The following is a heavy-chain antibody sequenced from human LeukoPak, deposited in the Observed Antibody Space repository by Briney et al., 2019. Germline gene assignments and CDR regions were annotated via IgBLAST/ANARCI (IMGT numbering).Heavy chain of an antibody. V-gene: IGHV1-69*05. CDR2: IIPIFGTA. CDR3: ASLDVTASPAVAFDI. CDR1: GGTFSSYA. J-gene: IGHJ3*02. D-gene: IGHD2-21*02. Sequence: ASVKVSCKASGGTFSSYAISWVRQAPGQGLEWMGGIIPIFGTANYAQKFQGRVTITRNTSISTAYMELSSLRSEDTAVYYCASLDVTASPAVAFDIWGQGTMVTVSS.